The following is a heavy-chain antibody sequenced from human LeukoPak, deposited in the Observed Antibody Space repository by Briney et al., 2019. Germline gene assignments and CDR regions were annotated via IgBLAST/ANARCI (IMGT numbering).Heavy chain of an antibody. CDR2: IDRDGTTT. J-gene: IGHJ4*02. CDR3: AKEAGYSGYDYPDY. CDR1: GFTFNTHW. Sequence: GGSLRLSCAASGFTFNTHWMHWVRQAPGKGLEWVSRIDRDGTTTNYADSVKGRFTISRDNSKNTLYLQMNSLRPEDTAVYYCAKEAGYSGYDYPDYWGQGTLVTVSS. D-gene: IGHD5-12*01. V-gene: IGHV3-74*01.